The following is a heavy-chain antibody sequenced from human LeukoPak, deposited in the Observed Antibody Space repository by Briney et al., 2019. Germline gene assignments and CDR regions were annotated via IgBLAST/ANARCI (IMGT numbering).Heavy chain of an antibody. CDR3: ARDRDEGFDL. J-gene: IGHJ2*01. CDR1: GGSISSYY. Sequence: SSETLSLTCTVSGGSISSYYWSWIRQPPGKGLEWIGYFFYSGSTNYNPSFNSRVIISIDTAKNQISLSLSSVTAADTAVYYCARDRDEGFDLWGRGTLVTVSS. V-gene: IGHV4-59*12. CDR2: FFYSGST.